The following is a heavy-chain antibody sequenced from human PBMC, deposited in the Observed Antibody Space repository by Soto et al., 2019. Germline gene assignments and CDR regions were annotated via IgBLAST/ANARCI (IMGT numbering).Heavy chain of an antibody. CDR2: INHSGSP. Sequence: QVQLQQWGAGLLKPSETLSLTCAVYGGSFSGYYWSWIRQPPGKGLEWIGEINHSGSPNYNPSLKSRVNTLVYRFRSKFSHRLRLVAGSSTVVYSRSRAYGLDRLGQGTTVTVST. CDR1: GGSFSGYY. V-gene: IGHV4-34*01. J-gene: IGHJ6*01. CDR3: SRAYGLDR.